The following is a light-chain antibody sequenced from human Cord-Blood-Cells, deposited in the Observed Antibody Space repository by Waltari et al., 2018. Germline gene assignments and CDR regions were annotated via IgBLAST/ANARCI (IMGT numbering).Light chain of an antibody. CDR3: SSYTSSSTRL. CDR2: EVS. V-gene: IGLV2-14*01. CDR1: SSDVGGYNY. Sequence: QSALTQPASVSGSPGQSITISCTGTSSDVGGYNYVSWYQQHPGKAPKLMIYEVSNRPSGGSNRFSGSKSGNTASLTISGLQAEDEADYYCSSYTSSSTRLFGTGTKVTVL. J-gene: IGLJ1*01.